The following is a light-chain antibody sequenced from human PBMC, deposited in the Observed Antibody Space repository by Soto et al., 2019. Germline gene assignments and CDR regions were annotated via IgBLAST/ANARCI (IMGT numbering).Light chain of an antibody. CDR1: QSVSSSY. J-gene: IGKJ1*01. Sequence: EIVLTQSPGTLSLSPGERATLSCRASQSVSSSYLAWYQQKPGQAPRLLIYDASNRATGVPARFSGSGSGTDFTLIISSLEPEDFAVYYCQKRSSWLWTFGQGTKVDIK. CDR3: QKRSSWLWT. CDR2: DAS. V-gene: IGKV3D-20*02.